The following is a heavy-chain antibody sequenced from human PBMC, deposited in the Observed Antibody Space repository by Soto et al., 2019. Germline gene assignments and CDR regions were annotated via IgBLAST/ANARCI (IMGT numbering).Heavy chain of an antibody. CDR1: GFTFSSYA. Sequence: GGSLRLSCAASGFTFSSYAMSWVRQAPGKGLEWVSSISSSSSYIYYADSVKGRFTISRDNAKNSLYLQMNSLRAEDTAVYYCARDTSGYDVFYYYMDVWGKGTTVTVSS. CDR3: ARDTSGYDVFYYYMDV. V-gene: IGHV3-21*01. CDR2: ISSSSSYI. J-gene: IGHJ6*03. D-gene: IGHD5-12*01.